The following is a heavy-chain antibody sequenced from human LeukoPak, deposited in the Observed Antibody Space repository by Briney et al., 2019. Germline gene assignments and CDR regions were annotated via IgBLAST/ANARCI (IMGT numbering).Heavy chain of an antibody. CDR3: ARDVGYCSGGSCYSPPYFDY. V-gene: IGHV1-2*02. D-gene: IGHD2-15*01. CDR1: GYTLTGYY. Sequence: ASVKVSCKASGYTLTGYYMHWVRQAPGQGLEWMGWINPNSGGTNYAQKFQGRVTMTRDTSISTAYMELSRLRSDDSAVYYFARDVGYCSGGSCYSPPYFDYWGQGTLVTVSS. J-gene: IGHJ4*02. CDR2: INPNSGGT.